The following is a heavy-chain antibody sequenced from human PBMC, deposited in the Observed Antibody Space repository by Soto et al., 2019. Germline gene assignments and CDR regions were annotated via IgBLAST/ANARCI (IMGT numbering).Heavy chain of an antibody. J-gene: IGHJ3*01. Sequence: SETLSLTCSVSGGSISSSNYYWGWIRQPPGKGLEWIGSIYYSGSTSYSSSLKSRVTISVDTSKNQFSLRLSSVTAADTAVYYCASPTLGAFDVWGQGTMVTVSS. CDR1: GGSISSSNYY. CDR3: ASPTLGAFDV. CDR2: IYYSGST. V-gene: IGHV4-39*01. D-gene: IGHD3-16*01.